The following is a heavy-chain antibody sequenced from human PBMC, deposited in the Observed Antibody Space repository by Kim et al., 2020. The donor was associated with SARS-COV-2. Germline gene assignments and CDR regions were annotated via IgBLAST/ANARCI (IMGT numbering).Heavy chain of an antibody. V-gene: IGHV4-34*01. D-gene: IGHD3-10*01. CDR3: ARGPLPTYYGSGSYYNVKNWVDP. J-gene: IGHJ5*02. CDR1: GGSFSGYY. CDR2: INHSGST. Sequence: SETLSLTCAVYGGSFSGYYWSWIRQPPGKGLEWIGEINHSGSTNYNPSLKSRVTISVDTSKNQFSLKLSSVTAADTAVYYCARGPLPTYYGSGSYYNVKNWVDPWGPGTLVTVAS.